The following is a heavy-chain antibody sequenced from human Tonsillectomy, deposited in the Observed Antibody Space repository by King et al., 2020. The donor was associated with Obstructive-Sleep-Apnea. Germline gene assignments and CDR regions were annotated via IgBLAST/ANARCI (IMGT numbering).Heavy chain of an antibody. D-gene: IGHD3-10*01. CDR3: AHRARGDAFDI. CDR2: IYWDDDK. CDR1: GFSLSSSGVG. Sequence: ITLKESGPTLVKPTQTLTLTCTFSGFSLSSSGVGVGCIRQPPGKSLEWLARIYWDDDKRYRSTLKSRLTVTKDTSKNQVVLTMTNMDPVDTATYYCAHRARGDAFDIWGQGTMVTVSS. J-gene: IGHJ3*02. V-gene: IGHV2-5*02.